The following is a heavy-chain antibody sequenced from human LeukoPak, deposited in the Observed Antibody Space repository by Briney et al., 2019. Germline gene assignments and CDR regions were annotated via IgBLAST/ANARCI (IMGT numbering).Heavy chain of an antibody. Sequence: RPGGSLRLSCVASGFTFDDHDMSWVRQAPGKGLEWVSNINWNGGSTYYADSVKGRFTISRDNSKNTLYLQMSSLRAEDTAVYYCVKDGSGSYYTYYFDYWGQGTLVTVSS. CDR2: INWNGGST. D-gene: IGHD3-10*01. V-gene: IGHV3-20*04. J-gene: IGHJ4*02. CDR1: GFTFDDHD. CDR3: VKDGSGSYYTYYFDY.